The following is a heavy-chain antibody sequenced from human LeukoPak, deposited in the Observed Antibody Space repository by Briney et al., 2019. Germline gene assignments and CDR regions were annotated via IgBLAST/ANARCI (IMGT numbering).Heavy chain of an antibody. CDR1: GFTFNIYA. CDR2: LSYDGSDK. CDR3: ARAGQLSFNYFDP. Sequence: GGSLRLSCAASGFTFNIYAMHWVRQAPGKGLEWEAVLSYDGSDKYYADSVQGRFTISRDNPKNTLYLQMNSLRTEDTAVYYCARAGQLSFNYFDPWGQGTLVTVSS. D-gene: IGHD4-11*01. V-gene: IGHV3-30*04. J-gene: IGHJ5*02.